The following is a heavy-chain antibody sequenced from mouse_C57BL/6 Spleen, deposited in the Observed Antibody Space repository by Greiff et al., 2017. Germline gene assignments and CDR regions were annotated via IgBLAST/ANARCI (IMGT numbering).Heavy chain of an antibody. Sequence: DVKLQESGPGLAKPSQTLSLTCSVTGYSITSDYWNWIRKFPGHKLEYMGYISYSGSTYYNPSLKSRISITRDTTKNQNYLQLNSVTTEDTATYYCARLDYDSTGYFDVWGTGTTVTVSS. V-gene: IGHV3-8*01. D-gene: IGHD2-4*01. CDR2: ISYSGST. CDR1: GYSITSDY. J-gene: IGHJ1*03. CDR3: ARLDYDSTGYFDV.